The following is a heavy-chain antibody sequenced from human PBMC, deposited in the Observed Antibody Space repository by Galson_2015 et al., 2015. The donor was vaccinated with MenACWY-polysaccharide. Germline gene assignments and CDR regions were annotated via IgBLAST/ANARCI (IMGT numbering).Heavy chain of an antibody. CDR1: GFPFSDSW. D-gene: IGHD3-3*01. V-gene: IGHV3-7*01. J-gene: IGHJ3*01. Sequence: SLRLSCAASGFPFSDSWMTWVRQAPGKGLEWVATIKQSGSEKYYVDSVEGRFTVSRDNAKNSLYLQMNSLRAEDTAVYHCARARSWSGYFAFDFWGQGTMVTVSS. CDR2: IKQSGSEK. CDR3: ARARSWSGYFAFDF.